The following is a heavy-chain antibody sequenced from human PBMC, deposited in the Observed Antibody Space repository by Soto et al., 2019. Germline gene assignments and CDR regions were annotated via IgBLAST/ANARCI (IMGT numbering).Heavy chain of an antibody. Sequence: TLSLTCAVSGGSSSSGGYSWSWIRQPPGKGLEWIGYIYHSGSTYYNPSLKSRVTISVDRSKNQFSLKLSSVTAADTAVYYCARGGYSGYDWFAAFDIWGQGTMVTVSS. CDR1: GGSSSSGGYS. CDR3: ARGGYSGYDWFAAFDI. V-gene: IGHV4-30-2*01. J-gene: IGHJ3*02. CDR2: IYHSGST. D-gene: IGHD5-12*01.